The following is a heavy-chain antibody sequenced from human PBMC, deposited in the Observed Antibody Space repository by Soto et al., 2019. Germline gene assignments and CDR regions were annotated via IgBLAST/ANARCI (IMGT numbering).Heavy chain of an antibody. Sequence: QVQLVQSGAEVKKPGASVKVSCKASGYTFTSYDINWVRQATGQGLEWMGWMNPNSGNTGYAQKFQGTVTRTRTTSISTAYMELSRMRSEDTAVYYCERGRFYRLDNWGQGTLVTVSS. V-gene: IGHV1-8*01. CDR2: MNPNSGNT. CDR1: GYTFTSYD. D-gene: IGHD4-4*01. J-gene: IGHJ4*02. CDR3: ERGRFYRLDN.